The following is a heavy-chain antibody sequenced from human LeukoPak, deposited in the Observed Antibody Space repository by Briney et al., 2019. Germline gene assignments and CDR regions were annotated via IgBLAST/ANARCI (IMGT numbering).Heavy chain of an antibody. Sequence: ASVKVSCKASGYTFTGYYMHWVRQAPGQGLEWMGWINPNSGGTNYAQKFQGRVTMTRDTSISTAYMELSRLRSDDTAVYYCARNPPPTPYLWFGEYNYFDYWGQGTLVTVSS. D-gene: IGHD3-10*01. J-gene: IGHJ4*02. V-gene: IGHV1-2*02. CDR3: ARNPPPTPYLWFGEYNYFDY. CDR1: GYTFTGYY. CDR2: INPNSGGT.